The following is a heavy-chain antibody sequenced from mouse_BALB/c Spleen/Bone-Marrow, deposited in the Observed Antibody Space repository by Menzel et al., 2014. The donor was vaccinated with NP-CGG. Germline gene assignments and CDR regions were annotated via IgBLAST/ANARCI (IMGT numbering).Heavy chain of an antibody. V-gene: IGHV5-9-3*01. CDR2: INSGGTYI. CDR1: GFTFSTYA. J-gene: IGHJ1*01. Sequence: EVQLVESGGGLVKPGGSLKLSCAASGFTFSTYAMSWVRQTPEKRLEWVATINSGGTYIYYADSVKGRFTISRDNAKNTLYLQMSSLRSEDTAMFYCARPRMITTSFDDWGAGTTVTVSS. CDR3: ARPRMITTSFDD. D-gene: IGHD2-4*01.